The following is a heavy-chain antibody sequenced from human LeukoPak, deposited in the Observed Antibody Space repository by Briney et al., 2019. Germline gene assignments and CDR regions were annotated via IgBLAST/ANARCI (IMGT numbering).Heavy chain of an antibody. CDR1: GNTFSSDW. Sequence: GWSLRLSCAASGNTFSSDWMYWVRHAPRKGLVWVSRINNDGSSIVYADTVKGRFTISRDNAKKTLCLQMNSLRVEDTAVYYCLRRGFCSGGHCYTWGRGTLVTVSS. D-gene: IGHD2-15*01. V-gene: IGHV3-74*01. J-gene: IGHJ4*02. CDR2: INNDGSSI. CDR3: LRRGFCSGGHCYT.